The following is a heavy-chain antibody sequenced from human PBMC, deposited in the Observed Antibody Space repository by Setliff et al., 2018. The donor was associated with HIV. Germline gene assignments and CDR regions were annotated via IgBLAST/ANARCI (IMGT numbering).Heavy chain of an antibody. CDR3: TTSSGSFYQYYYYMDV. V-gene: IGHV3-15*01. Sequence: VGSLRLSCVASGLTFSDAWMSWVRQAPGKGLEWVGRIKTKTDGGTTDYAAPVKGRFAISRDDSENTLYLQMNTLKTEDTAVYYCTTSSGSFYQYYYYMDVWGKGTTVTVSS. CDR2: IKTKTDGGTT. D-gene: IGHD1-26*01. J-gene: IGHJ6*03. CDR1: GLTFSDAW.